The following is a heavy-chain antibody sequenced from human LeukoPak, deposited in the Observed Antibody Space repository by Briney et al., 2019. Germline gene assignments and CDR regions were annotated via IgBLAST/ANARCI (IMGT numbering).Heavy chain of an antibody. Sequence: SETLSLTCTVSGGSFSSGSYYWSWIQQPPGKGLEWIGYIYYSGSTNYNPSLKSRVTISVDTSKNQFSLKLSSVTAADTAVYYCARGRGSYYPDWFDPWGQGTLVTVSS. D-gene: IGHD1-26*01. CDR3: ARGRGSYYPDWFDP. V-gene: IGHV4-61*01. CDR1: GGSFSSGSYY. J-gene: IGHJ5*02. CDR2: IYYSGST.